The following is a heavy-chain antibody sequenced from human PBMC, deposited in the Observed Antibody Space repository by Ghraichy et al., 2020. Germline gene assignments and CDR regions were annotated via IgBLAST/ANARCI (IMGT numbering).Heavy chain of an antibody. Sequence: SETLSLTCTVSGGSISSSSYYWGWIRQPPGKGLEWIGSIYYSGSTYYNPSLKSRVTISVDTSKNQFSLKLSSVTAADTAVYYCAGGLWPLDYWGQGTLVTVSS. CDR1: GGSISSSSYY. D-gene: IGHD2-21*01. CDR2: IYYSGST. J-gene: IGHJ4*02. V-gene: IGHV4-39*01. CDR3: AGGLWPLDY.